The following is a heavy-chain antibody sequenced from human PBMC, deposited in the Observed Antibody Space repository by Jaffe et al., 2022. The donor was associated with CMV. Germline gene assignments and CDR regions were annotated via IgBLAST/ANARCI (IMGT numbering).Heavy chain of an antibody. V-gene: IGHV4-59*08. CDR2: IYYSGST. CDR3: ATTHDYGDYHPAY. J-gene: IGHJ4*02. Sequence: QVQLQESGPGLVKPSETLSLTCTVSGGSISSYYWSWIRQPPGKGLEWIGYIYYSGSTNYNPSLKSRVTISVDTSKNQFSLKLSSVTAADTAVYYCATTHDYGDYHPAYWGQGTLVTVSS. CDR1: GGSISSYY. D-gene: IGHD4-17*01.